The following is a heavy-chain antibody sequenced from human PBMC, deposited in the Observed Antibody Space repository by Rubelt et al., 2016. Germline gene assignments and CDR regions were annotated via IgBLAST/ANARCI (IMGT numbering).Heavy chain of an antibody. CDR3: ARGTLGYLDL. J-gene: IGHJ2*01. CDR2: ISGSGGNT. D-gene: IGHD2-2*01. CDR1: GFTFSNYA. Sequence: VQLLDSGGGLVQPGGSLRLSCATSGFTFSNYAMSWVRQAPGKGLEWVSAISGSGGNTYYADFAKGRFTISRDNSKKTLYMQMKSLRAEDTAVYYCARGTLGYLDLWGRGTLVTVSS. V-gene: IGHV3-23*01.